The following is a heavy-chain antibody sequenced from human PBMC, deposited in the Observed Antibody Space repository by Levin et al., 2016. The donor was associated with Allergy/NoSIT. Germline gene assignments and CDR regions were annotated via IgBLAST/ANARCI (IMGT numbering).Heavy chain of an antibody. V-gene: IGHV1-8*01. CDR2: MNPNSGNT. Sequence: WVRQAPGQGLEWMGWMNPNSGNTGYAQKFQGRVTMTRNTSISTAYMELSSLRSEDTAVYYCAISPSAYYYYYGMDVWGQGTTVTVSS. CDR3: AISPSAYYYYYGMDV. J-gene: IGHJ6*02.